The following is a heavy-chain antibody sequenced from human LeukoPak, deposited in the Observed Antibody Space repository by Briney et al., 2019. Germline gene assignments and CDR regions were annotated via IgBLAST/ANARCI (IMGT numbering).Heavy chain of an antibody. J-gene: IGHJ6*02. CDR2: INYSGST. D-gene: IGHD3-10*01. CDR1: GGSISSGDYY. CDR3: ARDDSGSLDV. V-gene: IGHV4-30-4*01. Sequence: SQTLSLTCTVSGGSISSGDYYWSWIRQPPGKGLEWIGYINYSGSTYYNPSLKSRVTISVDTSKNQFSLKLTSVTVADTAVYYCARDDSGSLDVWGQGTTVTVSS.